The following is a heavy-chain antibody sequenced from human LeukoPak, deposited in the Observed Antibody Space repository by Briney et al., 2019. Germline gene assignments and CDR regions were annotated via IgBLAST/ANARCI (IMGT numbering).Heavy chain of an antibody. CDR2: IYYSGST. CDR1: GGSISSGDYY. Sequence: SQTLSLTCTVSGGSISSGDYYWSWIRQTPGKGLEWIGYIYYSGSTYYNPSLKSRVTISVDTSKNQFSLKLSSVTAADTAVYYCASGDYGDYGGDAFDIWRQGTMVTVSS. D-gene: IGHD4-17*01. CDR3: ASGDYGDYGGDAFDI. V-gene: IGHV4-30-4*08. J-gene: IGHJ3*02.